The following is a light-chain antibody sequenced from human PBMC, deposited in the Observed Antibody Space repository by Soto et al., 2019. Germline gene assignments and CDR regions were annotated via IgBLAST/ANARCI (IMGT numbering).Light chain of an antibody. V-gene: IGKV1-5*03. Sequence: DIQMTQSPSTLSGSVGYRVTITCRASQTISSWFAWYQQKPGKAPKLLIYKASSLESGVPSRFSGSGSGTEFTLTISSLQPEDFATYYCLQHNSYPRTFGQGTKVDIK. CDR2: KAS. CDR3: LQHNSYPRT. J-gene: IGKJ1*01. CDR1: QTISSW.